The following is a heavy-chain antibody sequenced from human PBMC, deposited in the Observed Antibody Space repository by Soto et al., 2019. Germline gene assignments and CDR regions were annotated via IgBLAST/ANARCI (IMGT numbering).Heavy chain of an antibody. CDR2: ISPFSGDT. CDR1: GHTFTSG. Sequence: ASVKVSCKASGHTFTSGINWVRQAPGQGLEWMGWISPFSGDTQYAPSFEGRVTMTRDTSTTTAYMELRRLTTDDTAVYYCVRNTDWSGGWFDPWGQGTLVTVSS. CDR3: VRNTDWSGGWFDP. V-gene: IGHV1-18*04. J-gene: IGHJ5*02. D-gene: IGHD3-9*01.